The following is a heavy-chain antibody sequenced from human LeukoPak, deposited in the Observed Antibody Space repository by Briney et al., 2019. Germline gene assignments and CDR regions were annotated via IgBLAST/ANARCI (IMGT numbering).Heavy chain of an antibody. D-gene: IGHD6-19*01. V-gene: IGHV3-23*01. CDR1: GFTFSSYA. CDR3: AKVGISSSGWPFDY. Sequence: PGGSLRPSCAASGFTFSSYAMSWVRQAPGKGLEWVSAISGSGGSTYYADSVKGRFTISRDNSKNTLYLQMNSLRAEDTAVYYCAKVGISSSGWPFDYWGQGTLVTVSS. CDR2: ISGSGGST. J-gene: IGHJ4*02.